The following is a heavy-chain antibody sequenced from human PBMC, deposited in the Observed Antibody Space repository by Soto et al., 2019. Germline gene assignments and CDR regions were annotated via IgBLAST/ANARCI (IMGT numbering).Heavy chain of an antibody. CDR2: INPANGNT. V-gene: IGHV1-3*01. CDR1: GFTFSDTL. J-gene: IGHJ3*01. CDR3: TIAIVIVGPRANDALDV. Sequence: QVQLVQSGAEVKKPGASVNISCQASGFTFSDTLINWVRQGPGQRLEWMGWINPANGNTRYSESFQVRVTVSSLSAAPTAYVALSDLTSQHTAAYCCTIAIVIVGPRANDALDVWGQGTMLSFSS. D-gene: IGHD3-16*02.